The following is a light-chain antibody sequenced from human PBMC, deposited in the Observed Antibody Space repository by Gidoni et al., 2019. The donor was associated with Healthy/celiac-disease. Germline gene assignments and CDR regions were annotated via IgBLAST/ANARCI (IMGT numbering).Light chain of an antibody. V-gene: IGKV1-27*01. Sequence: DIQMTQSPSSLSASVGDRVTIPCRASQCISNYLAWYQQKPGKVPKLLIYAASTLQSGVPSRCSGSGAGTDFTLTISSLQPEDVASYYCQKYNSAPRTFGQGTKVEIK. J-gene: IGKJ1*01. CDR1: QCISNY. CDR3: QKYNSAPRT. CDR2: AAS.